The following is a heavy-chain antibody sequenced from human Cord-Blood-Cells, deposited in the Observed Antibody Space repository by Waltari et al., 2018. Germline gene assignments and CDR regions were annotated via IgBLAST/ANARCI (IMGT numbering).Heavy chain of an antibody. J-gene: IGHJ4*02. D-gene: IGHD7-27*01. CDR3: ARLGIRDY. V-gene: IGHV1-2*02. Sequence: QVQLVQSGAEVKKPGASVKVSCTASGYTFTGYYMHWVLPAPGQGLEWMGWINPNSGGTKYSQKFQGRVTITRDTAISTAYMELSRLRSDDTAVYYCARLGIRDYWGQGTLVTVSS. CDR2: INPNSGGT. CDR1: GYTFTGYY.